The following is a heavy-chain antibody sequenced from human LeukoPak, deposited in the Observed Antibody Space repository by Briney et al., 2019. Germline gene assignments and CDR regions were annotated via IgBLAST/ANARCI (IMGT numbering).Heavy chain of an antibody. CDR3: AISPNPDYFDY. Sequence: GGSLRLSCAASGYTVSSNYMSWVRQAPGKGLELASRIYSGGATYYADSVEGRFTISRDNSKNTVYLHMNSLRAEDTAVYHCAISPNPDYFDYWGQGTLVTVSS. J-gene: IGHJ4*02. CDR1: GYTVSSNY. V-gene: IGHV3-53*01. CDR2: IYSGGAT.